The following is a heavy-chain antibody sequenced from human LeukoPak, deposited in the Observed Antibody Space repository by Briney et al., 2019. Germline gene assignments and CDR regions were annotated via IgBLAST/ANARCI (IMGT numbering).Heavy chain of an antibody. CDR2: MNPNSGNT. V-gene: IGHV1-8*01. Sequence: ASVKVSCKASGYTFTSYDINWVRQATGQGLEWMGWMNPNSGNTGYAQKFQGRVTMTRNTSISTAYMELSSLRSEDTAVYYCARGLAAAIDYYYYMDVWGKGTTVTVSS. D-gene: IGHD2-2*01. CDR3: ARGLAAAIDYYYYMDV. CDR1: GYTFTSYD. J-gene: IGHJ6*03.